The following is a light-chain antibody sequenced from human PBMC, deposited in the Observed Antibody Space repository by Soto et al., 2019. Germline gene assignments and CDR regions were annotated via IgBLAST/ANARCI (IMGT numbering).Light chain of an antibody. Sequence: EIVLTQSPGTLSLSPGERATLSCRASQSVSSSYLAWYQQKPGQAPRLLIYGASSRATGIPDRFSGSGSGTDFTLNISRLEPEDFAVYYCHQRTNWPLFTFGPGTKVDIK. CDR1: QSVSSSY. J-gene: IGKJ3*01. CDR2: GAS. V-gene: IGKV3D-20*02. CDR3: HQRTNWPLFT.